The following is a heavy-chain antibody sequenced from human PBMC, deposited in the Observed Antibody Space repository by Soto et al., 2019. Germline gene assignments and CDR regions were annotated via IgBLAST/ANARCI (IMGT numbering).Heavy chain of an antibody. CDR1: GGTFSSYA. Sequence: SVKVSCKASGGTFSSYAISWVRQAPGQGLEWMGGIIPIFGTASYAQKFQGRVTITADESTSTAYMELSSLRSEDTAVYYCARDRGSYYKAWPRNAFDIWGQGTMVTVSS. D-gene: IGHD1-26*01. CDR3: ARDRGSYYKAWPRNAFDI. V-gene: IGHV1-69*13. J-gene: IGHJ3*02. CDR2: IIPIFGTA.